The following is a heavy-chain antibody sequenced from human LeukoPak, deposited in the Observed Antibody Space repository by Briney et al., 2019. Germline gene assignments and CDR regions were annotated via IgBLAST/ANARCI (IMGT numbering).Heavy chain of an antibody. CDR1: GGSITSDNYW. V-gene: IGHV4-39*01. CDR2: ISSRGTS. CDR3: VRPRDYGFDN. J-gene: IGHJ4*02. D-gene: IGHD4-17*01. Sequence: SETLSLTCTVSGGSITSDNYWWGWLRQPPGRGLEWIGTISSRGTSHYNSSLSSRLPISLDPSNNQFSLHLSFVTAVDTAVYYCVRPRDYGFDNWGQGTLVTVSS.